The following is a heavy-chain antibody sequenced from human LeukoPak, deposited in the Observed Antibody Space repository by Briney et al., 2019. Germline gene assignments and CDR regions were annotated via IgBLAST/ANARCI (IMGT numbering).Heavy chain of an antibody. CDR3: ARGPRITIFGVVMANDAFDI. J-gene: IGHJ3*02. CDR2: INPSGGST. CDR1: GYIFSSYY. V-gene: IGHV1-46*01. Sequence: ASVKVSCKASGYIFSSYYMHWVRQAPGQGLEWKGVINPSGGSTTYAQKFQGRVTMTRDMSTSTMYMELSRLRFDDTVVYYCARGPRITIFGVVMANDAFDIWGQGTMVTVSS. D-gene: IGHD3-3*01.